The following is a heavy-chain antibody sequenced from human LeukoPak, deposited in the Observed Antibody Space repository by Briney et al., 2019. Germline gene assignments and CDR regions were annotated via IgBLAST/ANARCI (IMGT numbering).Heavy chain of an antibody. CDR3: ARGGDIVVVPAAIYYFDY. Sequence: GGSLRLSCAASGFTFSSYGMHWVRQARGKGLEWVAVIWYDGSNKYYADSVKGRFTISRDNSKNTLYLQMNSLRAEDTAVYYCARGGDIVVVPAAIYYFDYWGQGTLVTVSS. D-gene: IGHD2-2*01. J-gene: IGHJ4*02. V-gene: IGHV3-33*01. CDR2: IWYDGSNK. CDR1: GFTFSSYG.